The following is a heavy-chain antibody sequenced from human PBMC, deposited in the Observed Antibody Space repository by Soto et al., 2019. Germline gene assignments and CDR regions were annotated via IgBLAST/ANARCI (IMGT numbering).Heavy chain of an antibody. J-gene: IGHJ4*02. V-gene: IGHV3-48*03. CDR1: GFTFSSYE. Sequence: GGSLRLSCAASGFTFSSYEMNWVRQAPGKGLEWVSYISSSGSTIYYADSVKGRFTISRDNAKNSLYLQMNSLRAEDTAVYYCASTERDLWFGESTFDYWGQGTLVTVSS. CDR3: ASTERDLWFGESTFDY. D-gene: IGHD3-10*01. CDR2: ISSSGSTI.